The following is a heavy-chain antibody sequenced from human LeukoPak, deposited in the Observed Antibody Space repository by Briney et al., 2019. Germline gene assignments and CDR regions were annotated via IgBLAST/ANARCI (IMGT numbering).Heavy chain of an antibody. D-gene: IGHD3-22*01. J-gene: IGHJ3*02. V-gene: IGHV3-11*01. CDR1: GFTFSDCY. CDR2: ISSSGSTT. Sequence: GGSLRLSCAASGFTFSDCYMNWIRQAPGKGLEWVSDISSSGSTTYYADSVQGRFTISRDNAKNSLYLQMDSLRAEDTAVYYCASNSGYGLNDAFDIWGQGTMVTVSS. CDR3: ASNSGYGLNDAFDI.